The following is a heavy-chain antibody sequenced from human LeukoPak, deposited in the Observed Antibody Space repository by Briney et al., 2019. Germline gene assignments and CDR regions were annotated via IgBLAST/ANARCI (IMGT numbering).Heavy chain of an antibody. V-gene: IGHV4-30-2*01. Sequence: KASETLSLTCTVSGGSISSGGYYWSWIRQPPGKGLEWIGYIYHSGSTYYNPSLKSRVTISVDRSKNQFSLKLSSVTAADTAVYYCAREEGVAAAGVNYWGQGTLVTVSS. D-gene: IGHD6-13*01. CDR1: GGSISSGGYY. CDR3: AREEGVAAAGVNY. J-gene: IGHJ4*02. CDR2: IYHSGST.